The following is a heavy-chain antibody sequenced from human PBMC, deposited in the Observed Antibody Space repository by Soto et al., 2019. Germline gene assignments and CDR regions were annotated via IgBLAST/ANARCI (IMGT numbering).Heavy chain of an antibody. CDR2: IYYSGST. CDR3: ARDGDYGLDY. J-gene: IGHJ4*02. D-gene: IGHD4-17*01. Sequence: SDTLSLTCTVSGDSISSGDYYWSWIRQPPGKGLEWIGYIYYSGSTYYNPSLKSRVTISVDTSKNQFSLTLSSVTAADTAVYYCARDGDYGLDYWGQGTLVTVSS. CDR1: GDSISSGDYY. V-gene: IGHV4-30-4*02.